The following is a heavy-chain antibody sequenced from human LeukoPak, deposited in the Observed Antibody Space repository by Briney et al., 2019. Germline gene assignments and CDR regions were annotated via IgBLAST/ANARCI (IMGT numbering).Heavy chain of an antibody. CDR1: GGSFSGYY. J-gene: IGHJ4*02. Sequence: SETLSLTCAVYGGSFSGYYWSWIRQPPGKGLEWIGEINHSGSTNYNPSLKSRVTISVDTSKNQFSLKLSSVTAADTAVYYCAASNYKDFDYWGQGTLVTVSS. CDR3: AASNYKDFDY. CDR2: INHSGST. D-gene: IGHD4-4*01. V-gene: IGHV4-34*01.